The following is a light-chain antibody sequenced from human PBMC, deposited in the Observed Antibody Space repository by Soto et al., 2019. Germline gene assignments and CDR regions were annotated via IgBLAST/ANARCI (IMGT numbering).Light chain of an antibody. Sequence: EIVLTQSPGTLSLSPGDRATLSCRASQSVSNIYIAWYQQKPGQAPRLLIYGASTRATGIPARFSGSGSGTEFSLTISSLQSEDFAVYYCQQYNNWPPQITFGQGTRLEI. CDR1: QSVSNI. V-gene: IGKV3-15*01. CDR3: QQYNNWPPQIT. CDR2: GAS. J-gene: IGKJ5*01.